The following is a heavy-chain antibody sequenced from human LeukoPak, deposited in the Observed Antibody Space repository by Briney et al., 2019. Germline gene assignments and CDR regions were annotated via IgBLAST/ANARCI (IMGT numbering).Heavy chain of an antibody. CDR3: ARVPQKLLWFGELLLRRNWFDP. Sequence: ASVTVSCKSSGYTFTSYDINWVRQATGQGLEWMGWMNPNSGNTGYAQKFQGRVTMTRNTSISTAYMELSSLRSEDTAVYYCARVPQKLLWFGELLLRRNWFDPWGQGTLVTVPS. J-gene: IGHJ5*02. CDR1: GYTFTSYD. V-gene: IGHV1-8*01. CDR2: MNPNSGNT. D-gene: IGHD3-10*01.